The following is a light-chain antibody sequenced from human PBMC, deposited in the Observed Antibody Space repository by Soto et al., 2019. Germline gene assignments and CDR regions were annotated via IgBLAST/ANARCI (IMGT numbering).Light chain of an antibody. V-gene: IGLV1-47*01. CDR2: RDN. CDR3: AAWDGSLSGVV. CDR1: SSNLGSNY. J-gene: IGLJ2*01. Sequence: QSVLTQPLSASGTPGQGVTISCSGSSSNLGSNYVYWYQQLPGTAPKLLIYRDNQRPSGVPDRFSGSKSGTSGSLAISGLRSEDEADYYCAAWDGSLSGVVFGGGTKLTVL.